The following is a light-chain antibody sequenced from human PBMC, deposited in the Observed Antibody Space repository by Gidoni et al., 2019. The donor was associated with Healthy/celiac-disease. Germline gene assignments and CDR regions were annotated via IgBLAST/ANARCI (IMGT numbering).Light chain of an antibody. J-gene: IGKJ4*02. CDR3: QQYGSSPPLT. Sequence: EIVLTQSPGPLSWSPGERATLSCRASQSVSSCYLAGYQQKPGQATSLLIYGSSSRATGIPHRCSGSGSATDFTLTIIRLEHEDFAVYYCQQYGSSPPLTFGGXTKVEIK. CDR1: QSVSSCY. CDR2: GSS. V-gene: IGKV3-20*01.